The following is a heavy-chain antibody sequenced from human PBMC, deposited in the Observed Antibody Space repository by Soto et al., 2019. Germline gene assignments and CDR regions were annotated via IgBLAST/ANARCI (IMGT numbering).Heavy chain of an antibody. D-gene: IGHD3-22*01. CDR2: IYSCGST. CDR1: GFTVSSDY. Sequence: GGSLRLSCAASGFTVSSDYMSWVRQAPGKGLEWVSVIYSCGSTDYADSVKGRLTISRDNSKNTLYLQMNSLSAEDTAVYYCARLVGEYDSSGYPRYWGQGTLVTVSS. J-gene: IGHJ4*02. V-gene: IGHV3-53*01. CDR3: ARLVGEYDSSGYPRY.